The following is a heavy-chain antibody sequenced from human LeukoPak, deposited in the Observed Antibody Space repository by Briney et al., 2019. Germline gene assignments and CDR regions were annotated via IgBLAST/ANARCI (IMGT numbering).Heavy chain of an antibody. CDR3: ARRNGNWFDP. CDR2: MNPNSGNT. J-gene: IGHJ5*02. V-gene: IGHV1-8*03. D-gene: IGHD2-8*01. CDR1: GYTFTNYD. Sequence: ASVKVSCKDSGYTFTNYDINWVRQATGQGLEWMGWMNPNSGNTGYAQKFQGRVTITRNTSMSTAYMELRSLRSEDTAVYYCARRNGNWFDPWGQGTLVTVSS.